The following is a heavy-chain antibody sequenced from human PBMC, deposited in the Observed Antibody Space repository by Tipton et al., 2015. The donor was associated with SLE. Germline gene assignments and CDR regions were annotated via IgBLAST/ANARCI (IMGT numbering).Heavy chain of an antibody. V-gene: IGHV4-59*01. J-gene: IGHJ3*02. CDR2: SWYSGRT. CDR3: ARHGKRENLNWSAWAFDI. Sequence: GLVKPSETLSLTCTVSGGPISDYYWSWIRQPPGKGLEWVGYSWYSGRTNHNPSLKSRVTISVDTSKNQVSLKVSSVTAADTAVYYCARHGKRENLNWSAWAFDIWGQGTMVTVSS. D-gene: IGHD1-20*01. CDR1: GGPISDYY.